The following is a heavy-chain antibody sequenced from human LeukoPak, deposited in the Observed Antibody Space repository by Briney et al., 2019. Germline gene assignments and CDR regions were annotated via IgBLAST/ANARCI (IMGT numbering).Heavy chain of an antibody. CDR2: IIPIFGTA. J-gene: IGHJ4*02. CDR3: ARGCGGDCQAFDY. Sequence: SVKVSCKASGGTFSTYGLSWVRQAPGQGLEWMGGIIPIFGTANYAQKFQGRVTITTDESTSTAYMELSSLRSEDTAVYYCARGCGGDCQAFDYWGQGTLVTVSS. V-gene: IGHV1-69*05. CDR1: GGTFSTYG. D-gene: IGHD2-21*01.